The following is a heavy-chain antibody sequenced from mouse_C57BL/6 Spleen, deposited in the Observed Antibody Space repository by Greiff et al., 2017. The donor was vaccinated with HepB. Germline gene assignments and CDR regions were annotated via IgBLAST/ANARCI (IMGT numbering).Heavy chain of an antibody. J-gene: IGHJ4*01. CDR1: GFTFSDYG. V-gene: IGHV5-17*01. Sequence: EVMLVESGGGLVKPGGSLKLSCAASGFTFSDYGMHWVRQAPEKGLEWVAYISSGSSTIYYADTVKGRFTISRDNAKNTLFLQMTSLRSEDTAMYYCARSYYSNVRDAMDYWGQGTSVTVSS. D-gene: IGHD2-5*01. CDR2: ISSGSSTI. CDR3: ARSYYSNVRDAMDY.